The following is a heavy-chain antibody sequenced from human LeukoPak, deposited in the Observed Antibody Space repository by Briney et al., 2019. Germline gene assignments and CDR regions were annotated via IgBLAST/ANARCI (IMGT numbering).Heavy chain of an antibody. J-gene: IGHJ4*02. Sequence: GGSLTLSCPASGFTFSNYWMHWLRQAPGRGLAWVSRINSDGSSRNYADSVKGRLTISRDNAKNTLYLQMNSLRAEDTAVYYCASATSHRIAAGGDYWGQGTLVTVSS. CDR2: INSDGSSR. CDR1: GFTFSNYW. D-gene: IGHD6-13*01. CDR3: ASATSHRIAAGGDY. V-gene: IGHV3-74*01.